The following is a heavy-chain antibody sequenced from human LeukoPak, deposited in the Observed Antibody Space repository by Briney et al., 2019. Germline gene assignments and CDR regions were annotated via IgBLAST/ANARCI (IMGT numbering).Heavy chain of an antibody. V-gene: IGHV2-5*08. D-gene: IGHD3-10*01. CDR2: IYWDDDK. J-gene: IGHJ5*02. CDR1: GGSISSYYW. CDR3: APITSGSYRIDP. Sequence: TLSLTCTVSGGSISSYYWSWIRQPPGKALEWLALIYWDDDKRYSPSLKSRLTITKDTSKNQVVLTMTNMDPVDTATYYCAPITSGSYRIDPWGQGTLVTVSS.